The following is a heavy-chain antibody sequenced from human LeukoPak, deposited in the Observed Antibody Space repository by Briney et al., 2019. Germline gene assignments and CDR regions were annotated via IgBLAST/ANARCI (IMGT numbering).Heavy chain of an antibody. CDR3: ARQGYGSGWWIKTFDY. Sequence: PSQTLSLTCTVSGDSISSDSYYWSWIRQPPGKGLEWIGYIYYSGGTNYNPSLKSRVTMSVDTSKNQFTLKLSSVTAADTAVYYCARQGYGSGWWIKTFDYWGQGTLVTVSS. V-gene: IGHV4-61*01. CDR1: GDSISSDSYY. D-gene: IGHD6-19*01. J-gene: IGHJ4*02. CDR2: IYYSGGT.